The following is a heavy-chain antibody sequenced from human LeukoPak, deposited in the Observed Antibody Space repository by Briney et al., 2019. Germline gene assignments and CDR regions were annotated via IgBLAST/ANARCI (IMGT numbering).Heavy chain of an antibody. V-gene: IGHV5-51*01. CDR2: IYPGDSDT. CDR1: GYSFTSHW. CDR3: ARHGDSNWYFDY. D-gene: IGHD6-13*01. J-gene: IGHJ4*02. Sequence: GESLKISCKGSGYSFTSHWIAWVRQMPGKGLEWMGIIYPGDSDTTYSPSFQGQVTISADKSISTAYLQWSSLKASDIAMYYCARHGDSNWYFDYWGQGTLVTVSS.